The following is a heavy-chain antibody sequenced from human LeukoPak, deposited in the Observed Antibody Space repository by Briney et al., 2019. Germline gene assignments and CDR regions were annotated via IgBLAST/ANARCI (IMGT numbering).Heavy chain of an antibody. Sequence: SETLSLTCAVYGGSFSGYYWSWIRQPPGKGLEWIGEINHSGSTNSNPSLKSRVTISVDTSKNQFSLKLSSVTAADTAVYYCARQTYGTIPFDYWGQGTLVTVSS. CDR1: GGSFSGYY. D-gene: IGHD1-14*01. J-gene: IGHJ4*02. V-gene: IGHV4-34*01. CDR3: ARQTYGTIPFDY. CDR2: INHSGST.